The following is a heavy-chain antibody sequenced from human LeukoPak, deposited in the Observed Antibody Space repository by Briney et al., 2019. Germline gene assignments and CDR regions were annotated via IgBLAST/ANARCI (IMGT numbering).Heavy chain of an antibody. V-gene: IGHV1-8*01. CDR2: MNPNSGNT. J-gene: IGHJ4*02. D-gene: IGHD3-22*01. CDR3: ARWLSGYYYDSSGYYGY. CDR1: GYTFTSYD. Sequence: ASVKVSCKASGYTFTSYDINWVRQATGQGLEWMGWMNPNSGNTGYAQKFQGRVTMTRNTSISTAYMELSSLRSEDTAVYYCARWLSGYYYDSSGYYGYWGQGTLVTVSS.